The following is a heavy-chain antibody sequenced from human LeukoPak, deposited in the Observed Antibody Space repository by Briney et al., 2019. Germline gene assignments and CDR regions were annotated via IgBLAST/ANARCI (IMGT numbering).Heavy chain of an antibody. Sequence: PSETLSLTCTVSGGSISNYYWSWIRQPPGKGLEWIGYISYSGSTNYNPSLKSRVTISVDTSKNQFSLKLSSVTAADTAVYYCARYCSSTSCYESGYYGMDVWGQGTTVTVSS. CDR1: GGSISNYY. CDR2: ISYSGST. V-gene: IGHV4-59*01. J-gene: IGHJ6*02. D-gene: IGHD2-2*01. CDR3: ARYCSSTSCYESGYYGMDV.